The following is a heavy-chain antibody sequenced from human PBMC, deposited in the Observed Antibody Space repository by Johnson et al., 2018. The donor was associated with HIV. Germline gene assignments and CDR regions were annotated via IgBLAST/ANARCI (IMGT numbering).Heavy chain of an antibody. J-gene: IGHJ3*02. D-gene: IGHD1-7*01. Sequence: VQLVESGGGVVQPGGSLRLSCAASGFAFSSYALHWVRQAPGKGLEWVANIKQDGSEKYYVDSVKGRFTISRDNSKNTLYLQMNSLRAEDTAVYYCARERNYGTHAAFDIWGQGTMVTVSS. CDR1: GFAFSSYA. CDR2: IKQDGSEK. V-gene: IGHV3-7*01. CDR3: ARERNYGTHAAFDI.